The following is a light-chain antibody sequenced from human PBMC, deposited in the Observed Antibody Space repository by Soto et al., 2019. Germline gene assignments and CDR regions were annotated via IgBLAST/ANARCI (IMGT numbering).Light chain of an antibody. CDR1: QDINNY. V-gene: IGKV1-33*01. Sequence: DLQMTQSPSSLSASVGDRVTITCQASQDINNYLNWYQQKPGKAPKLLMYDASNLETGVPSRFGGSGSGTDFTFTISSLQPEDVATYYCQQYHNLLSTFGGGTKVEIK. CDR2: DAS. CDR3: QQYHNLLST. J-gene: IGKJ4*01.